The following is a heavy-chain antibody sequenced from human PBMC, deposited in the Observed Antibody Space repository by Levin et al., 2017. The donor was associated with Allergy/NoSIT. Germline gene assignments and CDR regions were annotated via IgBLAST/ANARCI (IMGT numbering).Heavy chain of an antibody. J-gene: IGHJ5*02. Sequence: SGPTLVKPTQTLTLTCTFSGFSLSATKMGVGWFRQSPGKVLEWLALIYWDDEKRYSPALNSRLSITKDTYRNQVVLTMTNVDPVDTATYYCARRRWEYFGRSGYPLFDPWGQGTLVTVSS. V-gene: IGHV2-5*02. CDR3: ARRRWEYFGRSGYPLFDP. CDR1: GFSLSATKMG. CDR2: IYWDDEK. D-gene: IGHD3-3*01.